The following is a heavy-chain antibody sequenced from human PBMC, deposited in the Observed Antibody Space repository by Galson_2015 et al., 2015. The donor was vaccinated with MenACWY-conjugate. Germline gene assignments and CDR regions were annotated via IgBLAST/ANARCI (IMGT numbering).Heavy chain of an antibody. V-gene: IGHV3-7*03. J-gene: IGHJ6*02. D-gene: IGHD3-10*01. CDR3: ARLPSGSETRYYYGMDV. CDR1: GFTFSSNW. CDR2: INQDGSEK. Sequence: SLRLSCAASGFTFSSNWMSWVRQAPGKGLEWVANINQDGSEKYYVDSMKGRFTISRDDAKNSLYLQMNSLRAEDTAVYYCARLPSGSETRYYYGMDVWGQGTPVTVSS.